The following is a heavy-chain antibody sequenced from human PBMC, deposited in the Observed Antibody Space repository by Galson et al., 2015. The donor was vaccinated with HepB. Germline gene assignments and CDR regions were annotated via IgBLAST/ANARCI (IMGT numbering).Heavy chain of an antibody. Sequence: SLRLSCAASGFTFGDYAMSWFRQAPGKGLEWVGFTRSKAYGGTTEYAASVKGRFTISRDDSKSIAYLQMNSLKTEDTAVYYCTRFSSSWYVGSGENFDYWGQGTLVTVSS. CDR2: TRSKAYGGTT. D-gene: IGHD6-13*01. V-gene: IGHV3-49*03. CDR1: GFTFGDYA. J-gene: IGHJ4*02. CDR3: TRFSSSWYVGSGENFDY.